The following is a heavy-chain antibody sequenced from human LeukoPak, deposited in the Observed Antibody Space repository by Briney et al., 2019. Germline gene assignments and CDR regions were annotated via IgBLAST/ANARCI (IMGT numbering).Heavy chain of an antibody. D-gene: IGHD3-3*01. CDR2: IYSGGST. Sequence: GGSLRLSCAASGFTFSSYSMNWVRQAPGKGLEWVSVIYSGGSTYYADSVKGRFTISRHNSKNTLYLQMNSLRAEDTAVYYCTVRRGYDFWSGYLYWGQGTLVTVSS. J-gene: IGHJ4*02. CDR3: TVRRGYDFWSGYLY. CDR1: GFTFSSYS. V-gene: IGHV3-53*04.